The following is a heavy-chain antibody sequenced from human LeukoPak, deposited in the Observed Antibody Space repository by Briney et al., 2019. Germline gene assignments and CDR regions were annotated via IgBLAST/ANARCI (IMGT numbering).Heavy chain of an antibody. J-gene: IGHJ4*02. D-gene: IGHD5-24*01. CDR3: AKGTNRWLQLYYFDY. Sequence: GGSLRLSCAASGLTFSSYAMSWVRQAPGKGLEWVSAISGSGGSTYYADSVKGRFTISRDNSKNTLYLQMNSLRAEDTAVYYCAKGTNRWLQLYYFDYWGQGTLVTVSS. CDR1: GLTFSSYA. V-gene: IGHV3-23*01. CDR2: ISGSGGST.